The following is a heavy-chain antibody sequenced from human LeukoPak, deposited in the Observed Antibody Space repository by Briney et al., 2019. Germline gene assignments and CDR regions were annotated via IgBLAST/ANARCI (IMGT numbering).Heavy chain of an antibody. J-gene: IGHJ4*02. CDR2: IYHSGST. D-gene: IGHD4-17*01. CDR3: ASAPDRGSGDYYYFDY. V-gene: IGHV4-4*02. Sequence: SGTLSLTCAVSGGSISSSNWWSWVRQPPGKGLEWIGEIYHSGSTNYNPSLKSRVTIPVDKSKNQFSLKLSSVTAADTAVYYCASAPDRGSGDYYYFDYWGQGTLVTVSS. CDR1: GGSISSSNW.